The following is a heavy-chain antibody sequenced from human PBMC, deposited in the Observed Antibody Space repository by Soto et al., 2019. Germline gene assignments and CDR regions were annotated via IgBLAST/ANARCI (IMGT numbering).Heavy chain of an antibody. Sequence: ASVKVSCKVSGYTLTELSMHWVRQAPGKGLEWMGGFDPEDGEAIYAQKFQGRVTMTEDTSTDTAYMELSSLRSEDTAVYYCSAVRRRDFWSGYYGNWFDPWGQGTLVTSPQ. CDR1: GYTLTELS. D-gene: IGHD3-3*01. V-gene: IGHV1-24*01. J-gene: IGHJ5*02. CDR3: SAVRRRDFWSGYYGNWFDP. CDR2: FDPEDGEA.